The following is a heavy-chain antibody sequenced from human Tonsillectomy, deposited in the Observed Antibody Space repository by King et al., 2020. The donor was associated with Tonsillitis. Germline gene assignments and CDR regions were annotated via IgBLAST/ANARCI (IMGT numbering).Heavy chain of an antibody. J-gene: IGHJ4*02. CDR2: IRSKPYGGTT. Sequence: EVQLVESGGGLVKPGRSLRLSCTASGFTFGDYAMSWFRQAPGKGLEWVGFIRSKPYGGTTEYAASVKGRFTISRDDSKSIAYLQMNSLKTEDTAVYYCTRDVRYYYDSSDVYFDYWGQGTLVTVSS. V-gene: IGHV3-49*05. D-gene: IGHD3-22*01. CDR3: TRDVRYYYDSSDVYFDY. CDR1: GFTFGDYA.